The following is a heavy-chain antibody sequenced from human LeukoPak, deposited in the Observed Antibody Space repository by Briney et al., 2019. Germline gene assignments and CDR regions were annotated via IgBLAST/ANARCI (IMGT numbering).Heavy chain of an antibody. V-gene: IGHV3-23*01. CDR2: ISGSGGST. D-gene: IGHD3-3*01. CDR1: GFTFSSYA. J-gene: IGHJ4*02. CDR3: AKDSDYDFWGVAYYFDY. Sequence: GGSLRLSCAASGFTFSSYAMSWVRQAPGKGLEWVSAISGSGGSTYYADSVKGRFTISRDNSKNTLYLQMNSLRAEDTAVYYCAKDSDYDFWGVAYYFDYWGQGTLVTVSS.